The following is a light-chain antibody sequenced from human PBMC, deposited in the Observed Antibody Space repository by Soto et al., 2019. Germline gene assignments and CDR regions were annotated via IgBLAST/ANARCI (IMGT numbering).Light chain of an antibody. V-gene: IGLV1-51*01. Sequence: QSVLMQPPSVSAAPGQRVTISCSGSNSNIGDASVAWYQQLPGTAPKLLIYDNHKRPSGIPDRFSGAKSGTSATLGITGLQTGDEADYYCGTWDRSLNAEVFGGGTKLTVL. J-gene: IGLJ7*01. CDR2: DNH. CDR1: NSNIGDAS. CDR3: GTWDRSLNAEV.